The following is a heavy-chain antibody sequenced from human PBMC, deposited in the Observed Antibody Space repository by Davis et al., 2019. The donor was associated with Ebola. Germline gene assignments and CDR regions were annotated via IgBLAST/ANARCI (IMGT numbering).Heavy chain of an antibody. CDR2: IRDDSSST. V-gene: IGHV3-48*02. D-gene: IGHD2-15*01. Sequence: GGSLRLSCAVSGFTFSNYNMNWVRQTPGKGLEWVSHIRDDSSSTYYADSVKGRFTISRDNAKNSLYLQLNTLRDEDTAVYFCVSAGWDHWGQGTLVTVSS. J-gene: IGHJ4*02. CDR1: GFTFSNYN. CDR3: VSAGWDH.